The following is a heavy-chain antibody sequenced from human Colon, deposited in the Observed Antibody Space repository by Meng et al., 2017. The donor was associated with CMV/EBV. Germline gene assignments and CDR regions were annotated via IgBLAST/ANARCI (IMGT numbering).Heavy chain of an antibody. V-gene: IGHV4-59*11. CDR3: VKGRGYYDSSGHYAGFDP. D-gene: IGHD3-22*01. Sequence: SETLSLTCNVSGGPIIPHYWSWIRQPPGKGLEWIGYIYYSGSNKYNPSLKSRVTMSVDTSKNQFSLKLNSVTAADTAVYYCVKGRGYYDSSGHYAGFDPWGQGVLVTVLL. CDR2: IYYSGSN. CDR1: GGPIIPHY. J-gene: IGHJ5*02.